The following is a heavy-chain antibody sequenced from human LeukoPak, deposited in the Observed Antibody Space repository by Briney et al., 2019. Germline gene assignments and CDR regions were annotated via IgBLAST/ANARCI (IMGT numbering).Heavy chain of an antibody. CDR1: GYSFTSYW. J-gene: IGHJ4*02. Sequence: GESLKISCQGSGYSFTSYWIGWVRQMPGKGLEWMGIIYPGDSDTRYSPSFQGQVTFSADKSITTAYLLWSSLKASDTAMYYCARGGYYDSSGYYPVGYYFDYWGQGTLVTVSS. V-gene: IGHV5-51*01. CDR2: IYPGDSDT. CDR3: ARGGYYDSSGYYPVGYYFDY. D-gene: IGHD3-22*01.